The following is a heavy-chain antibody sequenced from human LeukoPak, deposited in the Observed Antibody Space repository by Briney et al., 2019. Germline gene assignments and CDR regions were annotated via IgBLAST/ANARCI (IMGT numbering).Heavy chain of an antibody. J-gene: IGHJ3*02. CDR1: GGSISSYY. CDR2: INHSGST. V-gene: IGHV4-34*01. CDR3: ARSRTLNYDFWSGYYRNDAFDI. Sequence: SETLSLTCTVSGGSISSYYWSWIRQPPGKGLEWIGEINHSGSTNYNPSLKSRVTISVDTSKNQFSLKLSSVTAADTAVYYCARSRTLNYDFWSGYYRNDAFDIWGQGTMVTVSS. D-gene: IGHD3-3*01.